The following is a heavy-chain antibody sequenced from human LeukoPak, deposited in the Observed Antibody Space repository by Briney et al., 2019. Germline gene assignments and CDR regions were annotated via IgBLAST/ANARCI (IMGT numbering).Heavy chain of an antibody. CDR2: VIPIFGTA. CDR3: ARTRAKYNYDSSGYLSYFDY. J-gene: IGHJ4*02. D-gene: IGHD3-22*01. CDR1: EGTFSSYA. V-gene: IGHV1-69*01. Sequence: SVKVSCKASEGTFSSYAISWVRQAPGQGLEWMGGVIPIFGTANYAQKFQGRVTITADESTSTAYMELSSLRSEDTAVYYCARTRAKYNYDSSGYLSYFDYWGQGTLVTVSS.